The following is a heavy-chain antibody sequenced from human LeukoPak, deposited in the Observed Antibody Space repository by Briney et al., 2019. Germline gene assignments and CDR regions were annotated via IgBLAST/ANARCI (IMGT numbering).Heavy chain of an antibody. CDR3: AKDKWFGEYERGAFDI. J-gene: IGHJ3*02. V-gene: IGHV3-23*01. CDR1: GFTFSSYA. CDR2: ISGSGGST. D-gene: IGHD3-10*01. Sequence: PGGSQRLSCAASGFTFSSYAMSWVRQAPGKGLEWVSAISGSGGSTCYADSVKGRFTISRDNSKNTLYLQMSSLRAEDTAVYYCAKDKWFGEYERGAFDIWGQGTMVTVSS.